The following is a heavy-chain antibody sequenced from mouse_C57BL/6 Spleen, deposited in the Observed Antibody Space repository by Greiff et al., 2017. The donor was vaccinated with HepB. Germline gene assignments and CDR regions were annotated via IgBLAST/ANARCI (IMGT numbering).Heavy chain of an antibody. CDR3: ARVPRRWSYYAMDY. V-gene: IGHV1-26*01. CDR2: INPNNGGT. J-gene: IGHJ4*01. D-gene: IGHD2-3*01. CDR1: GYTFTDYY. Sequence: EVQLQQSGPELVKPGASVKISCKASGYTFTDYYMNWVKQSHGKSLEWIGDINPNNGGTSYNQKFKGKATLTVDKSSSTAYMELRSLTSEESAVYYCARVPRRWSYYAMDYWGQGTSVTVSS.